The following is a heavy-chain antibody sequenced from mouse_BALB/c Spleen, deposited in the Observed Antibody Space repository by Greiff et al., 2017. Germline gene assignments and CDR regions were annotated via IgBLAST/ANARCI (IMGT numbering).Heavy chain of an antibody. CDR1: GYTFTSYY. V-gene: IGHV1S56*01. J-gene: IGHJ2*01. Sequence: QVQLQQSGPELVKPGASVKMSCKASGYTFTSYYIHWVKQRPGQGLEWIGWIYPGDGSTKYNEKFKGKTTLTADKSSSTAYMLLSSLTSEDSAIYFCARRAYYDYGDYWGQGTTLTVSS. CDR2: IYPGDGST. CDR3: ARRAYYDYGDY. D-gene: IGHD2-4*01.